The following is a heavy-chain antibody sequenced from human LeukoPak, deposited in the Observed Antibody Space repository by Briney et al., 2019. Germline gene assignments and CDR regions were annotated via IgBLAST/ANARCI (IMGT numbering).Heavy chain of an antibody. CDR1: GGSINNYY. Sequence: SETLSLTCTVSGGSINNYYWSWIRQPAGKGLEWIGRIYTSGSTNYNPSLKSRVTISVDTSKNQFSLKLSSVTAADTAVYYCARHDCGGDCYLLYYYYYMDVWGKGTTVTVSS. D-gene: IGHD2-21*01. J-gene: IGHJ6*03. V-gene: IGHV4-4*07. CDR3: ARHDCGGDCYLLYYYYYMDV. CDR2: IYTSGST.